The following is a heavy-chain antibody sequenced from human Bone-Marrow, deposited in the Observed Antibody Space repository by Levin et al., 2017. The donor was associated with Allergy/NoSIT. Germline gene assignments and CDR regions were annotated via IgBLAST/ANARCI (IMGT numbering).Heavy chain of an antibody. CDR2: MNPNTGDT. Sequence: ASVKVSCKASGYTFTGYWMHWVRQAPGQGLEWMGWMNPNTGDTNYAQKFRGWVTLTRDTSISTAFLELSGLKSDDTAVYYCARSVGRTRFGAWGQGTLVPVSS. CDR3: ARSVGRTRFGA. V-gene: IGHV1-2*04. D-gene: IGHD1-26*01. J-gene: IGHJ5*02. CDR1: GYTFTGYW.